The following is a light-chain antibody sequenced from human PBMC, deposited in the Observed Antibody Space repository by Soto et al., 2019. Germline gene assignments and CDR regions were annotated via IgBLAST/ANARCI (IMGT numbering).Light chain of an antibody. V-gene: IGKV1-33*01. CDR2: DAS. J-gene: IGKJ4*01. CDR1: QTISSW. Sequence: DIHMTLSPSTLSGSVGNRVTITCRASQTISSWLAWYQQKQGKAPKLLIYDASNLETGVPSRFSGSGYGTDFNFTISSLQTEDIATYYCQQYDNLPLTFGGGTKVDIK. CDR3: QQYDNLPLT.